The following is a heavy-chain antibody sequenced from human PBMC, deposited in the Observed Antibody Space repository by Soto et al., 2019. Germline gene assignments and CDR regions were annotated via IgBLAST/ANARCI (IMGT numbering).Heavy chain of an antibody. J-gene: IGHJ4*02. CDR3: ARDDTYYYDSSGYYY. D-gene: IGHD3-22*01. CDR1: GGTFSSYA. Sequence: ASVKVSCKASGGTFSSYAISWVLQAPGQGLEWMGGIIPIFGTANYAQKFQGRVTITADESTSTAYMEPSSLRSEDTAVYYCARDDTYYYDSSGYYYWGQGTLVTVSS. V-gene: IGHV1-69*13. CDR2: IIPIFGTA.